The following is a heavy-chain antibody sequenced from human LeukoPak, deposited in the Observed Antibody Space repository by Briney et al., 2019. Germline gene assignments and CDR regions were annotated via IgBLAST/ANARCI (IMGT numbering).Heavy chain of an antibody. V-gene: IGHV1-69*13. D-gene: IGHD6-19*01. J-gene: IGHJ4*02. CDR3: ASSTAVAGDYYFDY. CDR1: GGTFSSYA. Sequence: GASVNVSCKASGGTFSSYAISWVRQAPGQGLEWMGGIIPIFGTANYAQKFQGRVTITADESTSTAYMELSSLRSEDTAVYYCASSTAVAGDYYFDYWGQGTLVTVSS. CDR2: IIPIFGTA.